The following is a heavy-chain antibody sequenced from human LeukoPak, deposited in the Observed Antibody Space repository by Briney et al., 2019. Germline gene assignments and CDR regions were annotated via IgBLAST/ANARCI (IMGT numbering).Heavy chain of an antibody. CDR3: ARGRRSTVTTPGYYYMDV. CDR2: MNPNSGNT. CDR1: GYTFTSYD. J-gene: IGHJ6*03. V-gene: IGHV1-8*03. Sequence: GASVKVSCKASGYTFTSYDINWVRQATGQGLERMGWMNPNSGNTGYAQKFQGRVTITRNTSISTAYMELSSLRSEDTAVYYCARGRRSTVTTPGYYYMDVWGKGTTVTVSS. D-gene: IGHD4-17*01.